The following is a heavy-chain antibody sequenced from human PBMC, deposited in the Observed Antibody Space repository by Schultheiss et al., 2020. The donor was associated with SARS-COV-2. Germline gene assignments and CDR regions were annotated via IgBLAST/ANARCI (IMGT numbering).Heavy chain of an antibody. D-gene: IGHD2-15*01. CDR1: GYTFTSYG. Sequence: ASVKVSCKASGYTFTSYGISWVRQAPGQGLEWMGWINPKSGGTKYAQKLQGWVTMTRDTSISTAYMELSRLRSDDTAVYYCARGPHVVVVAATRNHVHHFDYWGQGTLVTVSS. CDR3: ARGPHVVVVAATRNHVHHFDY. V-gene: IGHV1-2*04. CDR2: INPKSGGT. J-gene: IGHJ4*02.